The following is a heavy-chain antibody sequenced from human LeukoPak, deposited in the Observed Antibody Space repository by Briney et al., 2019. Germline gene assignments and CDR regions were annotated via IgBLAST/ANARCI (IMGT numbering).Heavy chain of an antibody. CDR2: IFSNGDT. CDR1: EFTVSRNY. J-gene: IGHJ4*02. V-gene: IGHV3-53*01. D-gene: IGHD5-24*01. CDR3: TRDQMNY. Sequence: GGSLRLSCTASEFTVSRNYMLWVRQAPGKGLEWVSPIFSNGDTHYADSVKGRFTISRDTSKNTVSLQMNSLRVEDTAMYYCTRDQMNYWGQGTLVTVSS.